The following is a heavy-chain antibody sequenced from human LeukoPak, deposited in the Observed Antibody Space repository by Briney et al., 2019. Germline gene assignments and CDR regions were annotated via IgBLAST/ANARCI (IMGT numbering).Heavy chain of an antibody. CDR2: ISSSGSTI. J-gene: IGHJ5*02. CDR1: GFTFSDHY. Sequence: GGSLRLSCAASGFTFSDHYMSWIRQAPGKGLEWVSYISSSGSTIYCADSVKGRFTISRDNAKNSLYLQMNSLRAEDTAVYYCARGREAVGYSSSWYWFDPWGQGTLVTVSS. D-gene: IGHD6-13*01. V-gene: IGHV3-11*01. CDR3: ARGREAVGYSSSWYWFDP.